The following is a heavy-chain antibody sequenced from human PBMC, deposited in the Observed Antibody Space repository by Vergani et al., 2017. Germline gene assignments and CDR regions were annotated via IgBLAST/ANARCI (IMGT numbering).Heavy chain of an antibody. CDR1: GGSISSYY. Sequence: QVQLQESGPGLVKPSETLSLTCTVSGGSISSYYWSWIRQPPGKGLEWIGYIYYSGSTNYNPSLKSRVTISVDTSKNQFSLKLSSVTAADTAVYYCARDSHYYYYMDVWGKGTTVTVSS. CDR3: ARDSHYYYYMDV. V-gene: IGHV4-59*01. J-gene: IGHJ6*03. CDR2: IYYSGST.